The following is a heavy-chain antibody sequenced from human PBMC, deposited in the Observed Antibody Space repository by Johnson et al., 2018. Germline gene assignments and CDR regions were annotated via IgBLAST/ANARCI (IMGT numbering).Heavy chain of an antibody. J-gene: IGHJ6*03. CDR3: ARAAGPYYYFYYMDV. CDR1: GFTFSDYV. Sequence: QDQLVQSGGGVVQPGRSLRLSCAASGFTFSDYVMHWVRQGPGKGLEWLAVISYDGKKKDYADSVKDRFIISRDNSKQTLFLQMSSLRPEDTAVYYCARAAGPYYYFYYMDVWGKGTTVTVSS. CDR2: ISYDGKKK. V-gene: IGHV3-30*03.